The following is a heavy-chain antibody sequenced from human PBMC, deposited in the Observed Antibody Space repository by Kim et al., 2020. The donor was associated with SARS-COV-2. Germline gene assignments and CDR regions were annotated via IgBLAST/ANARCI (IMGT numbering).Heavy chain of an antibody. V-gene: IGHV3-21*01. D-gene: IGHD3-10*01. CDR3: ARDSHGSGAGMDV. Sequence: GGSLRLSCAVSGFTFSSYSMNWVRRAPGKGLEWVSSISSSSSYIYYADSVKGRFTISRDNAKNSLYLQMNSLRAEDTAVYYCARDSHGSGAGMDVWGQGTTVTVSS. J-gene: IGHJ6*02. CDR1: GFTFSSYS. CDR2: ISSSSSYI.